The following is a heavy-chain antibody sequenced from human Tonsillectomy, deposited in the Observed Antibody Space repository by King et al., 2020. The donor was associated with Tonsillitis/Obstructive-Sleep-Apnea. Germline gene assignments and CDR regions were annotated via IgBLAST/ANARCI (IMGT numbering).Heavy chain of an antibody. CDR2: ISSSGDST. CDR3: SRLPTAIILSKYYFDY. CDR1: GFTFSNYA. Sequence: VQLVESGGGLVQPGGALRLSCAASGFTFSNYAMHWVRQAPGRGLEYVSGISSSGDSTYYVGSVKGRFTISRDNYKNTLYLQMDSLRPEYMAVYYCSRLPTAIILSKYYFDYWGQGNLVTVSS. J-gene: IGHJ4*02. D-gene: IGHD2-2*02. V-gene: IGHV3-64*07.